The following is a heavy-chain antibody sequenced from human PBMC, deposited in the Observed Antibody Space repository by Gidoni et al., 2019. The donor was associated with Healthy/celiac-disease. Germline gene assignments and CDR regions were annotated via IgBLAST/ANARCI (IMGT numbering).Heavy chain of an antibody. J-gene: IGHJ3*02. CDR2: IYYTGST. V-gene: IGHV4-39*01. D-gene: IGHD3-3*01. CDR1: GGSISSSSYY. Sequence: QLQLQESGPGLVKPSETLSLTCTVSGGSISSSSYYWGWIRQPPGKGLEWIGSIYYTGSTYYNPSLKSRVTISVDTSKNQFSLKLSSVTAADTAVYYCARRSDTYDFWSGPGPETAAFDIWGQGTMVTVSS. CDR3: ARRSDTYDFWSGPGPETAAFDI.